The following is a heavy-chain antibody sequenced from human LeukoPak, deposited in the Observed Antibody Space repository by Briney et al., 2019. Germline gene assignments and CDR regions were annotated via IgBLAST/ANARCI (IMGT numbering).Heavy chain of an antibody. J-gene: IGHJ4*02. CDR1: GFTFNNYG. CDR3: ANENYYGSGSYADH. CDR2: ISYDGSNT. Sequence: GGSLRLSCAASGFTFNNYGMHWVRQAPGKGLEWVAIISYDGSNTYYADSVKGRFTISRDDPKNTLYLQMNSLRAEDTAVYYCANENYYGSGSYADHWGQGTLVTVSS. V-gene: IGHV3-30*18. D-gene: IGHD3-10*01.